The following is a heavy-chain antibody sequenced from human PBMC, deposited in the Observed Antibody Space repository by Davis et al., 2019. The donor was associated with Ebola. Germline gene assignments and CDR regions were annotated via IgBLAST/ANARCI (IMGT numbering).Heavy chain of an antibody. Sequence: GGSLRLSCAASGFTVSSNYMSWVRQAPGKGLEWVSVIYSGGSTYYADSVKGRFTISRDNAKNSLYLQMNSLRAEDTAVYYCARDVAANDRGLLWFREYSMDVWGQGTTVTVSS. CDR2: IYSGGST. CDR3: ARDVAANDRGLLWFREYSMDV. J-gene: IGHJ6*03. CDR1: GFTVSSNY. V-gene: IGHV3-53*01. D-gene: IGHD3-10*01.